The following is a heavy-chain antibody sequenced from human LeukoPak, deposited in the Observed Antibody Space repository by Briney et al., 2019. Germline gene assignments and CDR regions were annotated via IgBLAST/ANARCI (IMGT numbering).Heavy chain of an antibody. D-gene: IGHD3-22*01. CDR3: ASRGDTSGYYYFDY. CDR2: SSGSGSTM. Sequence: GGSLRLSCAASGFTLSSYEMNWVRQAPGKGLEWVSYSSGSGSTMYYADSVKGRFTISRDNAKNSLYLQMNSLRAEDTAVYYCASRGDTSGYYYFDYWGQGTLVTVSS. V-gene: IGHV3-48*03. J-gene: IGHJ4*02. CDR1: GFTLSSYE.